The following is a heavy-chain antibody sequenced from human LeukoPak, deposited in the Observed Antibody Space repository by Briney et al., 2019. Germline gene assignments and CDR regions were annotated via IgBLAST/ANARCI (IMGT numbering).Heavy chain of an antibody. J-gene: IGHJ4*02. CDR2: IIPIFGTA. CDR3: ARDRGRVAVTYYFDY. D-gene: IGHD2-15*01. CDR1: GGTFSSYA. Sequence: GASVKVSCKASGGTFSSYAISWVRQAPGQGLEWMGGIIPIFGTANYAQKFQGRVTITTDESTSTAYMELSSLRSEDTAVYYCARDRGRVAVTYYFDYWGQGTLVTVSS. V-gene: IGHV1-69*05.